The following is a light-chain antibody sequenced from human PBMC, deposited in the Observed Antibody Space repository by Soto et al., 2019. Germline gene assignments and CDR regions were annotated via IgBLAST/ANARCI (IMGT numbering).Light chain of an antibody. J-gene: IGKJ1*01. Sequence: EIVLTQSPGTLSLSPGEKATLSCRASQSVSSSYLAWYQQKPGQAPRLLIYGASTRATGIPDRFSGSGSGTDFTVTISRLQPEEFAVYYCQQDGSSPQTFGEGTKV. CDR2: GAS. CDR1: QSVSSSY. V-gene: IGKV3-20*01. CDR3: QQDGSSPQT.